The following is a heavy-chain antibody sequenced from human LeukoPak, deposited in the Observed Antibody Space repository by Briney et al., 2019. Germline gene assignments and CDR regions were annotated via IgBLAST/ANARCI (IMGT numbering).Heavy chain of an antibody. CDR3: TRVGYIDEGIDY. Sequence: GGSLRLSCVASGFPFSSYWMTWVRQAPGKGLEWVANIKQDGSKKSYVDSVKGRFTISRDNAKNALYLQMNSLRAEDTAIYYCTRVGYIDEGIDYWGQGTLVTVSS. CDR1: GFPFSSYW. D-gene: IGHD5-24*01. V-gene: IGHV3-7*04. CDR2: IKQDGSKK. J-gene: IGHJ4*02.